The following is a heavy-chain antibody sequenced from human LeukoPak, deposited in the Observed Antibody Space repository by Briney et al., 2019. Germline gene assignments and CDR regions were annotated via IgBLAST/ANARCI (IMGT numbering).Heavy chain of an antibody. D-gene: IGHD3-22*01. CDR3: ARDRADSSGYYYYYYGMDV. CDR1: GYTFTSYG. V-gene: IGHV1-18*01. Sequence: ASVKVSCKASGYTFTSYGISWVRQAPGQGLEWMGWISAYSGNTNYAQKLQDRVTMTTDTSTSTAYMELRSLRSDDTAVYYCARDRADSSGYYYYYYGMDVWGQGTTVTVSS. J-gene: IGHJ6*02. CDR2: ISAYSGNT.